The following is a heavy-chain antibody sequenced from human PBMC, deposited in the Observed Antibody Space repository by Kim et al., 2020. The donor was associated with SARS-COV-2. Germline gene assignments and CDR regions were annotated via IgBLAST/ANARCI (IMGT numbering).Heavy chain of an antibody. J-gene: IGHJ4*02. CDR3: SFSTYGHYYFDC. CDR2: ISYDGRNS. D-gene: IGHD3-10*01. CDR1: GFTFSSYG. V-gene: IGHV3-30*04. Sequence: GGSLRLSCAASGFTFSSYGMHWVRQAPGKGLEWVAVISYDGRNSNYADSVKGRFTISRDNSKNTLYLQMNSLRAEDTALYYCSFSTYGHYYFDCWSQGTL.